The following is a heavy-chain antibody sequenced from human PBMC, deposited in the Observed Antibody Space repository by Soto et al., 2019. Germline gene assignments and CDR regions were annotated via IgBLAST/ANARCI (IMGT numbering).Heavy chain of an antibody. Sequence: ASVKVSCKASGYTFTSYGISWVRQAPGQGLEWMGWISAYNGNTNYAQKLQGRVTMTTDTSTSTAYMELRSLRSDDTAVYYCARDRTSLLWFGELSYYYYYGMDVWGQGTTVTVSS. CDR1: GYTFTSYG. CDR3: ARDRTSLLWFGELSYYYYYGMDV. J-gene: IGHJ6*02. D-gene: IGHD3-10*01. CDR2: ISAYNGNT. V-gene: IGHV1-18*01.